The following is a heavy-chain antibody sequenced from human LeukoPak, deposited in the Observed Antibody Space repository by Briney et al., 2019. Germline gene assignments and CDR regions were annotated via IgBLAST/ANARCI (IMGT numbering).Heavy chain of an antibody. V-gene: IGHV1-2*02. CDR1: GYTFTGHY. J-gene: IGHJ4*02. Sequence: ASVKVSCKASGYTFTGHYVNWVRQAPGQGLEWMGCINPNSGGSNYAQKFRGRVTMTRDTSISTAYMELSRLRSDDTAVYYCAREGYCRGGSCLDYWGQGTLVTVSS. CDR2: INPNSGGS. D-gene: IGHD2-15*01. CDR3: AREGYCRGGSCLDY.